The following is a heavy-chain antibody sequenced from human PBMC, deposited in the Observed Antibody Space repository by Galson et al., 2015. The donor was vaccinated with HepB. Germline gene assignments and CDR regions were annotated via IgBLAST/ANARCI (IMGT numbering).Heavy chain of an antibody. J-gene: IGHJ6*03. Sequence: SLRLSCAASGFTFSSYGMHWVRQAPGKGLEWVAVIWYDGSNKYYADSVKGRFTISRDNSKNTLYLQMNSLRAEDTAVYYCARAFIAAAGTNYYYYINVWGTGTTVTVSS. CDR3: ARAFIAAAGTNYYYYINV. CDR2: IWYDGSNK. V-gene: IGHV3-33*01. D-gene: IGHD6-13*01. CDR1: GFTFSSYG.